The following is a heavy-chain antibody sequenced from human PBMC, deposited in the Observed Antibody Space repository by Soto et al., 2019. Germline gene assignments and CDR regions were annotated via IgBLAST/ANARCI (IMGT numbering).Heavy chain of an antibody. D-gene: IGHD5-18*01. CDR1: GFTFSSYG. V-gene: IGHV3-33*01. CDR2: IWYDGSNK. Sequence: GGSLRLSCAASGFTFSSYGMHWVRQAPGKGLEWVAVIWYDGSNKYYADSVKGRFTISRDNSKNTLYLQMNSLRAEDTAVYYCARDRVLSYGYVGYFDYWGQGTLVTVSS. J-gene: IGHJ4*02. CDR3: ARDRVLSYGYVGYFDY.